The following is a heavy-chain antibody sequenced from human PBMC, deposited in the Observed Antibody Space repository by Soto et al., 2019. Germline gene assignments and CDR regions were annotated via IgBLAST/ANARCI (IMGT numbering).Heavy chain of an antibody. CDR3: ARRTLYSSSFYYYYYMDV. J-gene: IGHJ6*03. D-gene: IGHD6-6*01. V-gene: IGHV4-59*08. CDR1: GGSISSYY. CDR2: IYYSGST. Sequence: SETLSLTCTVSGGSISSYYWSWIRQPPGKGLEWIGYIYYSGSTNYNPSLKSRVTISVDTSKNQFSLKLSSVTAADTAVYYCARRTLYSSSFYYYYYMDVWGKGTTVTVSS.